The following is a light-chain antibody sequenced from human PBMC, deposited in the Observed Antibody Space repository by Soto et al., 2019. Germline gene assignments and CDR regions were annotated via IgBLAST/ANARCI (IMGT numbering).Light chain of an antibody. V-gene: IGKV1-5*03. Sequence: DIQMTQSPSTLSASVGDRVNITCRASQSVSRWLAWDQQKPGKAPKLLIYKASTLESGVPSRFSGSGSGTEFTLAISSLQPDDSATYYCQQYNDNWTFGQGTKVEIK. J-gene: IGKJ1*01. CDR1: QSVSRW. CDR3: QQYNDNWT. CDR2: KAS.